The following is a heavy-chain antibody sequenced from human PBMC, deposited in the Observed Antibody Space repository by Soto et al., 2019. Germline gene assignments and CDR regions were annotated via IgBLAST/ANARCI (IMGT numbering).Heavy chain of an antibody. D-gene: IGHD5-18*01. CDR2: ISAYNGNT. J-gene: IGHJ5*02. CDR1: GYTFTSYG. Sequence: ASVKVSCKASGYTFTSYGISWVRQAPGQGLEWMGWISAYNGNTNYAQKLQGRVTMTTDTSTSTAYMELRSLRSDDTAVYYCAIIHSGYSYGPFHNWFDPWGQGTLVTV. V-gene: IGHV1-18*01. CDR3: AIIHSGYSYGPFHNWFDP.